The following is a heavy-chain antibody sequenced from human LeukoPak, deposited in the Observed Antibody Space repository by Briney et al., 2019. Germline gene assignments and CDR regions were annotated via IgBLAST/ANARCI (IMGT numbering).Heavy chain of an antibody. Sequence: GASVKVSCKASRYTFTDYYLHWVRQAPGQGLEWMGWINPDSGVTGSAQKFRGRFSMTRDTSISTIYMEVAWLTSEDTAIYYCARADRLDGAPYLIGPWGQGTLVTVSS. CDR2: INPDSGVT. J-gene: IGHJ5*02. D-gene: IGHD2-21*01. CDR1: RYTFTDYY. CDR3: ARADRLDGAPYLIGP. V-gene: IGHV1-2*02.